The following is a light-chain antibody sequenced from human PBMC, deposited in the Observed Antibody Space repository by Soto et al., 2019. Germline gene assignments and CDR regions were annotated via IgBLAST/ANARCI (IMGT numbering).Light chain of an antibody. CDR3: QQSYTTTQT. CDR2: AAS. Sequence: DIQMIQSPSSLSASVGDRVTITGRESQSMRMYLNWYQQKQGKAPVVXIYAASSLQSGVPSRFSGSGSGTEFTLTIRSLQPEDSATYFCQQSYTTTQTFGQGTKVDIK. CDR1: QSMRMY. V-gene: IGKV1-39*01. J-gene: IGKJ1*01.